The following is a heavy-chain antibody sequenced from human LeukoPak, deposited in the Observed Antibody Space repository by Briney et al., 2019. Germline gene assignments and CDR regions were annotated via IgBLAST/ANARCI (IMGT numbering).Heavy chain of an antibody. CDR1: GFTFSSYW. J-gene: IGHJ4*02. Sequence: PGGSLRLSCVVSGFTFSSYWMNWVRQAPGKGLEWVASIKQDGSEKKYVDSVKGRFTISRDNAKNSLYLQMNSLRAEDTAVYYCARDVFDYWGQGTLVTVSS. CDR2: IKQDGSEK. CDR3: ARDVFDY. V-gene: IGHV3-7*01.